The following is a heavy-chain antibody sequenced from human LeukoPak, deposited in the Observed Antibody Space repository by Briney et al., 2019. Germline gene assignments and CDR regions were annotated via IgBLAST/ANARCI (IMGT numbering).Heavy chain of an antibody. J-gene: IGHJ4*02. D-gene: IGHD6-19*01. CDR1: GFTLSNYA. CDR2: ISGSGGTT. V-gene: IGHV3-23*01. CDR3: AKGSGRAVAATGRDHFHN. Sequence: PGGSLRLSCAASGFTLSNYAMSWVRQAPGKGLEWVSGISGSGGTTYYADSVRGRFTISRDNSKNTLFLQMNRLRAEDTAVYYCAKGSGRAVAATGRDHFHNWGQGTLVTVSS.